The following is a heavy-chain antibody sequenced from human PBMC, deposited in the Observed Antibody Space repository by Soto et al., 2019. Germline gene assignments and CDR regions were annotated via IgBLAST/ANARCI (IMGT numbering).Heavy chain of an antibody. CDR3: ARDTETLGPRANDALDI. D-gene: IGHD3-3*02. Sequence: ASVKVSGKAAGDTFSAYTMNWVRQAPGQSLEWMGWINVGSGNTRYSQNFQGRVSITRDTSASTVYMELTGLKSEDTAMYYCARDTETLGPRANDALDIWGKGTMVTDSS. J-gene: IGHJ3*02. CDR1: GDTFSAYT. V-gene: IGHV1-3*01. CDR2: INVGSGNT.